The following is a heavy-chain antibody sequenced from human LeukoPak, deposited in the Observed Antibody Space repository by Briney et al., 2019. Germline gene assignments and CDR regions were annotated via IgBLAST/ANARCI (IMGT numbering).Heavy chain of an antibody. CDR3: ASARAKWLGRPLDY. V-gene: IGHV4-30-2*01. CDR2: IYHSGST. D-gene: IGHD5-12*01. CDR1: GGSISSGGYS. J-gene: IGHJ4*02. Sequence: PSQTLSLTCAVSGGSISSGGYSWSWIRQPPGKGLEWIGYIYHSGSTYYNPSLKSRVTISVDRSKNQFSLKLSSVTAADTAVYYCASARAKWLGRPLDYWGQGTLVTVSS.